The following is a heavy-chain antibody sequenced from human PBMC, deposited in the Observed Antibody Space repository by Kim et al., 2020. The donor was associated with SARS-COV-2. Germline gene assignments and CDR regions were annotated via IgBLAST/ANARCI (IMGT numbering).Heavy chain of an antibody. D-gene: IGHD6-13*01. Sequence: DSVKGRFPISRDNSKSTLYLQMDSLRAEDTAMYYCAKELSGYSSTWYFDYWGQGTLVTVSS. J-gene: IGHJ4*02. CDR3: AKELSGYSSTWYFDY. V-gene: IGHV3-33*06.